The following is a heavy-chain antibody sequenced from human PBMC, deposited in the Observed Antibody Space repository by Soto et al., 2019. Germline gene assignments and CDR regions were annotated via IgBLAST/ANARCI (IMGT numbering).Heavy chain of an antibody. CDR1: GGTFSSYA. J-gene: IGHJ6*02. Sequence: QVQLVQSGAEVKKPGSSVKVSCKASGGTFSSYAISWVRQAPGQGLEWMGGIIPIFGTANYAQKFQGRVTXXAXEXXSTAYMELSSLRSEDTAVYYCATCGGDCYSLGMDVWGQGTTVTVSS. CDR3: ATCGGDCYSLGMDV. V-gene: IGHV1-69*12. CDR2: IIPIFGTA. D-gene: IGHD2-21*02.